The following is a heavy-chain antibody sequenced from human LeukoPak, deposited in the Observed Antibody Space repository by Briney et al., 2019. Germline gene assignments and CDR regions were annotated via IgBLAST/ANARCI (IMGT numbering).Heavy chain of an antibody. CDR3: ARDPYSGAYGNTYYYYMDV. CDR2: ITTSSTYT. J-gene: IGHJ6*03. CDR1: GFSFSSYN. Sequence: GGSLRLSCEASGFSFSSYNMDWVRQTPGKGLEWISSITTSSTYTFYADSVKGRFTISRDNARNSLYLQMNSLTAEDTAVYYCARDPYSGAYGNTYYYYMDVWGKGTTVTISS. D-gene: IGHD1-26*01. V-gene: IGHV3-21*01.